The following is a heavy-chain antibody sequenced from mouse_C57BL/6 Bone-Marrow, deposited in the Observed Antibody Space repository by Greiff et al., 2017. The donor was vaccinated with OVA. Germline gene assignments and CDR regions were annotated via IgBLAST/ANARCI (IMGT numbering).Heavy chain of an antibody. CDR2: INPSSGYT. CDR1: GYTFTSYW. Sequence: VQLQQSGAELAKPGASVKLSCKASGYTFTSYWMHWVKQRPGQGLEWIGYINPSSGYTKYNQKFKDKATLTADKSSSTAYMQLSSLTYEDSAVYYCARWSLLYYDYDDWYCDVWGTGTTVTVSS. J-gene: IGHJ1*03. CDR3: ARWSLLYYDYDDWYCDV. D-gene: IGHD2-4*01. V-gene: IGHV1-7*01.